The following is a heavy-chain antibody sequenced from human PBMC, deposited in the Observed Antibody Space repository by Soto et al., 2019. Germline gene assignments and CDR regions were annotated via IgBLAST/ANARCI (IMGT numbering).Heavy chain of an antibody. D-gene: IGHD3-10*01. Sequence: PSETLSLTCTVSGGSVTSGSYYWSWIRQPPGKGLEWIGYIYYSGSTIYNPSPKSRLTISIDMSKKQFSLRLSSVTAADTAVYYCARGAPRGIIHDFDSWGQGSLGTVSS. V-gene: IGHV4-61*01. J-gene: IGHJ4*02. CDR3: ARGAPRGIIHDFDS. CDR2: IYYSGST. CDR1: GGSVTSGSYY.